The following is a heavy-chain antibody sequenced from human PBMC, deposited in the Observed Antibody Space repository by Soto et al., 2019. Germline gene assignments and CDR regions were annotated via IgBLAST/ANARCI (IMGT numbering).Heavy chain of an antibody. J-gene: IGHJ4*02. Sequence: QLQLQESGPGLVKPSETLSLTCSVSGGSISRSLSYWGWIRQPPGKGLEWIGSIYYSGTTYYKPSLESRVPKSPDPAKDPFPPKLTAVTAANTAVYFFARHVSRHGDYLVCYWGQGTLVTVSS. D-gene: IGHD4-17*01. CDR2: IYYSGTT. V-gene: IGHV4-39*01. CDR1: GGSISRSLSY. CDR3: ARHVSRHGDYLVCY.